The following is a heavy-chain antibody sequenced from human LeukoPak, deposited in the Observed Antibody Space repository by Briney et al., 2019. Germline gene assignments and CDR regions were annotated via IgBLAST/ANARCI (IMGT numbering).Heavy chain of an antibody. D-gene: IGHD1-7*01. CDR1: GFTFNFYW. V-gene: IGHV3-7*01. Sequence: GSLRLSCAASGFTFNFYWMSWVRQAPGKGLEWVANIKVDGSEKYYVDSMKGRFTISRDNAKNSLFLQMNDLRADDTAVYYCARDLPFYNLNYWLDYWGQGTLVTVSS. CDR2: IKVDGSEK. CDR3: ARDLPFYNLNYWLDY. J-gene: IGHJ4*02.